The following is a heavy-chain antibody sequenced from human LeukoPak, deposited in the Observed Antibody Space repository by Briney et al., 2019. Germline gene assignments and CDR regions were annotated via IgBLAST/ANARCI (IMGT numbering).Heavy chain of an antibody. CDR3: ARGPLPGTVSAGLNWFDP. D-gene: IGHD6-13*01. Sequence: PGGSLRLSCAASGFTFNSYEMNWVRQAPRKGLEWVSYITSSGSNTYYTHSVKGRFTISRDNAKNLLYLQMNSLTAEDSAVYYCARGPLPGTVSAGLNWFDPWGQGTLVTVSS. CDR1: GFTFNSYE. J-gene: IGHJ5*02. CDR2: ITSSGSNT. V-gene: IGHV3-48*03.